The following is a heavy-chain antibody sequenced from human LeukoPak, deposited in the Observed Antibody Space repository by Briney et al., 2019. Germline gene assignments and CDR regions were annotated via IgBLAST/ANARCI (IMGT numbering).Heavy chain of an antibody. CDR2: E. J-gene: IGHJ4*02. Sequence: ENYAQKFQGRVTITADESTSTAYMEVSSLRSEDTAVYYCARAYSGYDFFDYWGQGILVTVSS. D-gene: IGHD5-12*01. V-gene: IGHV1-69*01. CDR3: ARAYSGYDFFDY.